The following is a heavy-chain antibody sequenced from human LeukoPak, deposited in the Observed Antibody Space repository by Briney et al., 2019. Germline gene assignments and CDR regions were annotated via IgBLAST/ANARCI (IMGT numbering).Heavy chain of an antibody. Sequence: SETLSLTCTVSGGSISSYYWSWIRQPPGKGLEWIGYIYYSGSTNYNPSLKSRVTISVDTSKNQFSLKLSSVTAADTAVYYCARVGPLGLLWFGELYFGYWGQGTLVTVSS. V-gene: IGHV4-59*01. D-gene: IGHD3-10*01. CDR2: IYYSGST. CDR1: GGSISSYY. J-gene: IGHJ4*02. CDR3: ARVGPLGLLWFGELYFGY.